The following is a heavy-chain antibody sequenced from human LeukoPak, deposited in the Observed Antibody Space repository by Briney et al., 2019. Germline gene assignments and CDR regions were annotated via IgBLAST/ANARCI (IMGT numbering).Heavy chain of an antibody. V-gene: IGHV3-7*01. CDR2: INQDGSEK. Sequence: PGGSLRLSCAASGFTFSDYNMRWIRQAPGKGLEWVANINQDGSEKYYVDSVKGRFTISRDNTKNSLYLQMNSLRAEDTAVYYCARGITMLRGVIFLYWGQGTLVTVSS. CDR3: ARGITMLRGVIFLY. CDR1: GFTFSDYN. J-gene: IGHJ4*02. D-gene: IGHD3-10*01.